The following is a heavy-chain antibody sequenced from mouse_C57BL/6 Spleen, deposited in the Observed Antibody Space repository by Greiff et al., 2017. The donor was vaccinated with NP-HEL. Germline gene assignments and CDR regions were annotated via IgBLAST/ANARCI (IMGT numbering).Heavy chain of an antibody. CDR1: GYAFSSSW. V-gene: IGHV1-82*01. J-gene: IGHJ4*01. Sequence: QVQLKESGPELVKPGASVKISCKASGYAFSSSWMNWVKQRPGKGLEWIGRIYPGDGDTNYNGKFKGKATLTADKSSSTAYMQLSSLTSEDSAVYFCAREKFITTVVATDYAMDYWGQGTSVTVSS. CDR2: IYPGDGDT. CDR3: AREKFITTVVATDYAMDY. D-gene: IGHD1-1*01.